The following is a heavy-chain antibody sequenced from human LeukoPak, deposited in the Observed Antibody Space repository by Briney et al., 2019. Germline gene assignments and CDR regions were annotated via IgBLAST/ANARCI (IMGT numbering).Heavy chain of an antibody. J-gene: IGHJ6*03. V-gene: IGHV1-18*01. D-gene: IGHD1-14*01. Sequence: ASVKVSCKASGGTFSSYAINWVRQAPGQGLEWVGWISGYNGNTNYAQKLQGRVTMTTDTSTSTAYMELRSLKSDDTAVYYCARSSGRGPNRDYMDVWGKGTTVTISS. CDR3: ARSSGRGPNRDYMDV. CDR2: ISGYNGNT. CDR1: GGTFSSYA.